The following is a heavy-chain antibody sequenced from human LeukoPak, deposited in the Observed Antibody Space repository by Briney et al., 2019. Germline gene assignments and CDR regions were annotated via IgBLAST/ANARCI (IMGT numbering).Heavy chain of an antibody. CDR3: AKRVPGWYYCDY. CDR1: GFTFSTFS. J-gene: IGHJ4*02. V-gene: IGHV3-21*04. Sequence: GGSLRLSCAASGFTFSTFSMNWVRQAPGKGLEWVSFISSSSSYIYYADSVKGRFTISRDTAKNSLYLQMNSLRVEDTAVYYCAKRVPGWYYCDYWGQGTVVTVSS. CDR2: ISSSSSYI. D-gene: IGHD6-19*01.